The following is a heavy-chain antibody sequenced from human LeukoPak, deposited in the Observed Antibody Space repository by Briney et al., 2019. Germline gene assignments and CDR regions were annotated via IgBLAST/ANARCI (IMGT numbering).Heavy chain of an antibody. Sequence: SETLSLTCTVSGGSISSSSYYWGWIRQPPGKGLEWIGSIYYSGSTYYNPSLKSRVTISVDTSKNQFSLKLSSVTAADTAVYYCARHSQDYYDSSGYYAISYFDYWGQGTLVTVSS. CDR2: IYYSGST. CDR3: ARHSQDYYDSSGYYAISYFDY. D-gene: IGHD3-22*01. J-gene: IGHJ4*02. CDR1: GGSISSSSYY. V-gene: IGHV4-39*01.